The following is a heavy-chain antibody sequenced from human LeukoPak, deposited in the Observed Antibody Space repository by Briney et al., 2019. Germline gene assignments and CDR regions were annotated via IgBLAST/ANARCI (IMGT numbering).Heavy chain of an antibody. CDR1: GKSFSGYY. J-gene: IGHJ6*02. D-gene: IGHD3-10*01. CDR3: AREDGGSGSRYYGMDV. V-gene: IGHV4-34*01. CDR2: INHSGST. Sequence: SETLSLTCTVYGKSFSGYYWTCIRQSPGKGLEWIGEINHSGSTNYNPSLKSRVSISIDTSKNQFSLKLSSVTAADTAVYYCAREDGGSGSRYYGMDVWGQGTTVTVSS.